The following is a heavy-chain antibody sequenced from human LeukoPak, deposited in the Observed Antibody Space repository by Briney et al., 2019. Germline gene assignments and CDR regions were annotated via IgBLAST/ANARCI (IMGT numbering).Heavy chain of an antibody. V-gene: IGHV1-24*01. Sequence: ASVKVSCKVSGYTLTELSMHWVRQAPGKGLEWTGGFDPEDGETIYAQKFQGRVTMTEDTSTDTAYMELSSLRSEDTAVYYCATTSDYYDSSGPPFDYWGQGTLVTVSS. CDR3: ATTSDYYDSSGPPFDY. D-gene: IGHD3-22*01. CDR1: GYTLTELS. CDR2: FDPEDGET. J-gene: IGHJ4*02.